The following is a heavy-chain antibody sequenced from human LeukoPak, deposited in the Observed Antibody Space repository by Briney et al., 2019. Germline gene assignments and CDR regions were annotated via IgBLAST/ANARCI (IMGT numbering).Heavy chain of an antibody. CDR1: GYTFTGYY. Sequence: ASVKVSCKASGYTFTGYYMHWVRQAPGQGLEWKGWINPNSGGTNYAQKFQGRVTMTRDTSISTAYMELSRLRSDDTAVYYCAREGTYYYDSSGYSYYFDYWGQGTLVTVSS. CDR3: AREGTYYYDSSGYSYYFDY. J-gene: IGHJ4*02. V-gene: IGHV1-2*02. CDR2: INPNSGGT. D-gene: IGHD3-22*01.